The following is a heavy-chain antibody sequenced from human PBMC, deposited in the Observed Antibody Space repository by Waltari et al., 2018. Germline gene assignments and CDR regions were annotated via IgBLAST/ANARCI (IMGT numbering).Heavy chain of an antibody. V-gene: IGHV4-38-2*01. CDR2: IHHSGST. CDR3: ARGVLEWFSSRTGWFDP. D-gene: IGHD3-3*01. Sequence: VQLQESGPGLVKPSETLSLTCAVSGYSISSGYYWGWIRQPPGKGLEWIGSIHHSGSTYYNPSLKSRVTISVDTSKNQFSLKLSSVTAADTAVYYCARGVLEWFSSRTGWFDPWGQGTLVTVSS. J-gene: IGHJ5*02. CDR1: GYSISSGYY.